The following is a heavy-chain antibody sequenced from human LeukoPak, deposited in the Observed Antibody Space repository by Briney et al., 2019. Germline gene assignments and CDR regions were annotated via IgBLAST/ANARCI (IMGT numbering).Heavy chain of an antibody. Sequence: PGGSLRLSCAASGFTFSSYWMSWVRQAPGKGLEWVANIKQDGNEKYYVDSMKGRFTISRDNAKNSLYLQMNSLRAEDTAVYYCVRYRSGWYWKSGDYWGQGTLVTVSS. D-gene: IGHD6-19*01. V-gene: IGHV3-7*01. J-gene: IGHJ4*02. CDR1: GFTFSSYW. CDR2: IKQDGNEK. CDR3: VRYRSGWYWKSGDY.